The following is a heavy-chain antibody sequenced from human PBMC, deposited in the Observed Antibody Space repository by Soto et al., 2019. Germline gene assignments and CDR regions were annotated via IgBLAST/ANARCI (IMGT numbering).Heavy chain of an antibody. J-gene: IGHJ4*02. Sequence: ASVKVSCKASGYTFTSYDINWVRQATGQGLEWMGWMNPNSGNTGYAQKFQGRVTMTRNTSISTAYIELSSLRSEDTAVYYCARGQRTIAARQLYYFDYWGQGTLVTVSS. V-gene: IGHV1-8*01. CDR1: GYTFTSYD. CDR2: MNPNSGNT. CDR3: ARGQRTIAARQLYYFDY. D-gene: IGHD6-6*01.